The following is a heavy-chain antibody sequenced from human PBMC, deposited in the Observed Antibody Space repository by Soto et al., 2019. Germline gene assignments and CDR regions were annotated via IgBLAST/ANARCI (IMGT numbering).Heavy chain of an antibody. J-gene: IGHJ4*02. CDR2: IDSDGSRI. CDR1: GFTFSNYW. Sequence: EVQLVESGGGLVQPGASLRLSCAASGFTFSNYWMHWVRQAPGKGLVWVARIDSDGSRITYADYVKGRFTISRDNAKNTVYLKMNSLTAEDTAVYYCVRTSLVVAVATREDFWGQGTLVTVSS. D-gene: IGHD2-15*01. CDR3: VRTSLVVAVATREDF. V-gene: IGHV3-74*01.